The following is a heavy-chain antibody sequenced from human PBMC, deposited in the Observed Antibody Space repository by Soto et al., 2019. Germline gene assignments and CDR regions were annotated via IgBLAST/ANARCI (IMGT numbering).Heavy chain of an antibody. CDR2: IYSGGST. CDR1: GFTVSSNY. D-gene: IGHD6-13*01. CDR3: ARIRIAAALWKYFQH. Sequence: QPGGSLGLSCAASGFTVSSNYMSWVRQAPGKGLEWVSVIYSGGSTYYADSVKGRFTISRDNSKNTLYLQMNSLRAEDTAVYYCARIRIAAALWKYFQHWGQGTLVTVSS. J-gene: IGHJ1*01. V-gene: IGHV3-53*01.